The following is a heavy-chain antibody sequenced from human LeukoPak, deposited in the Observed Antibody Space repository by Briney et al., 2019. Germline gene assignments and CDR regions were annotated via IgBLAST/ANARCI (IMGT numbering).Heavy chain of an antibody. D-gene: IGHD5-18*01. Sequence: GTSLRLSCAASGFTFSSYGMHWARQAPGKGLEWVALTWHDGSNKYYGDSVKGRFTISRENPKNTLYLQTNSLRAEDTAVYYCARDRGYTYGHPFDYWGQGTLVTVSS. J-gene: IGHJ4*02. CDR1: GFTFSSYG. V-gene: IGHV3-33*01. CDR3: ARDRGYTYGHPFDY. CDR2: TWHDGSNK.